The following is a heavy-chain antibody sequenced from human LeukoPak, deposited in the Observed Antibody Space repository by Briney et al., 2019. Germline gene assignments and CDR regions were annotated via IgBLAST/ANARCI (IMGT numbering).Heavy chain of an antibody. CDR1: GGSFSGYY. CDR3: ARRITLVRGVYYSGMDV. CDR2: IYYSGST. V-gene: IGHV4-59*01. Sequence: SETLSLTCAVYGGSFSGYYWSWIRQPPGKGLEWIGYIYYSGSTNYNPSLKSRVTISVDTSKNQFSLKLSSVTAADTAVYYCARRITLVRGVYYSGMDVWGQGTTVTVSS. J-gene: IGHJ6*02. D-gene: IGHD3-10*01.